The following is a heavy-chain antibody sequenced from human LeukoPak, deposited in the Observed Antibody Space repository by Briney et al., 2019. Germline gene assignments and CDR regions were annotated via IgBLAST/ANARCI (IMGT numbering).Heavy chain of an antibody. CDR3: ARLRGFDYDFWSTYYTGYPPYFDY. CDR2: IYPGDSNT. Sequence: HGESLKISCKGSGYNFTNYWIGWVRQMPGKGLEWMGIIYPGDSNTRYSPSFQVQVTISADKSISTAYLQWSSLKASDTAMYYCARLRGFDYDFWSTYYTGYPPYFDYWGQGTLVTVSS. CDR1: GYNFTNYW. J-gene: IGHJ4*02. D-gene: IGHD3-3*01. V-gene: IGHV5-51*01.